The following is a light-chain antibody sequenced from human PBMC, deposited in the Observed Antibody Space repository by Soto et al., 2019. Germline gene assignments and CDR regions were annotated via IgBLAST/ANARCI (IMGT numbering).Light chain of an antibody. J-gene: IGLJ2*01. Sequence: QPVLTQSPSASASLGASVKLTCTLSSGHSSYAIAWHQQQPEKGPRYLMKLNSDGSHSKGDGIPDRFSGSSSGAARYLTISRLQSEDEADYYCQTWGTGTVVFGGGTKLTVL. CDR3: QTWGTGTVV. V-gene: IGLV4-69*01. CDR1: SGHSSYA. CDR2: LNSDGSH.